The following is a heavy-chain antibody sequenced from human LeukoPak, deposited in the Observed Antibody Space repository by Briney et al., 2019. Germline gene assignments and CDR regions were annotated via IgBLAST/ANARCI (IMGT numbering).Heavy chain of an antibody. CDR1: GFTFTTYW. CDR2: IKGDGSST. Sequence: GGSLRLSCAASGFTFTTYWMHWVRQVPGKGLVWVARIKGDGSSTRHADSMKGRFTISRDNVKNVLYLQMNSLRPEDTALYYCAKDLSSAITSALVLDVWGQGTTVIVS. CDR3: AKDLSSAITSALVLDV. V-gene: IGHV3-74*01. J-gene: IGHJ6*02. D-gene: IGHD3-22*01.